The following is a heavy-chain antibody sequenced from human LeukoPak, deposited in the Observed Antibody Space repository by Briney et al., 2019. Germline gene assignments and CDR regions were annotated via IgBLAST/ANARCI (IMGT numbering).Heavy chain of an antibody. CDR3: ARDRVPHRPDAFDI. Sequence: GGSLRLSCAASGFTFSSYSMNWVRQAPGKGLEWVSYISSSSSTIYYADSVKGRFTISRDNAKNSLYLQMNSLRAEDTAVYYCARDRVPHRPDAFDIWGQGTMVTVSS. CDR1: GFTFSSYS. D-gene: IGHD2-2*01. CDR2: ISSSSSTI. J-gene: IGHJ3*02. V-gene: IGHV3-48*04.